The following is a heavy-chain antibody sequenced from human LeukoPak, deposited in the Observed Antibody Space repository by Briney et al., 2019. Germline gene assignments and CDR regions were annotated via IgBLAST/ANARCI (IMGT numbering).Heavy chain of an antibody. Sequence: GGSLRLSCAASGFTFSDYYMSWIRQAPGKGLEWVSYITTGGRTMYYADSVKGRFTISGDNAKNSLYLQMNSLRAEDTAVYYYARIHRSNWFDPWGQGTLVTVS. CDR1: GFTFSDYY. V-gene: IGHV3-11*01. CDR3: ARIHRSNWFDP. D-gene: IGHD5-18*01. J-gene: IGHJ5*02. CDR2: ITTGGRTM.